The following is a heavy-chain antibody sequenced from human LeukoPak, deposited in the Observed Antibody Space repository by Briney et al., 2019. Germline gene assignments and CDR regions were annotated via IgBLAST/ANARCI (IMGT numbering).Heavy chain of an antibody. Sequence: GGSLRLSCAASGFPFSDYYMTWIRQAPGKGLEWISYISRSGDSLYYADSVEGRFTISRDNAKNSLFLQMNSLRADDTAVYYCAREVVIFPDYYYYGMDVWGQGTTVTVSS. D-gene: IGHD3-9*01. CDR1: GFPFSDYY. J-gene: IGHJ6*02. V-gene: IGHV3-11*01. CDR3: AREVVIFPDYYYYGMDV. CDR2: ISRSGDSL.